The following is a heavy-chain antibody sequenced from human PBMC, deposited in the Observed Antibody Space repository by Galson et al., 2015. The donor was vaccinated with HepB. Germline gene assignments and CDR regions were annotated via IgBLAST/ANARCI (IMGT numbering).Heavy chain of an antibody. D-gene: IGHD1-14*01. V-gene: IGHV3-23*01. J-gene: IGHJ3*02. CDR3: ANREVSHGYGFDI. CDR1: GFTFSTYI. CDR2: ITASGTFT. Sequence: SLRLSCAASGFTFSTYIMNWVRQAPGKGLEWVSTITASGTFTFYANSVKGRFTISRDNSKNTLYLQMDSLRADDTAVYYCANREVSHGYGFDIWGQGTLVTVSS.